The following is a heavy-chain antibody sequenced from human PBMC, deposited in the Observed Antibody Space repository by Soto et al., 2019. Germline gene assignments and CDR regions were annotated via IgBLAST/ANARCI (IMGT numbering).Heavy chain of an antibody. J-gene: IGHJ4*02. D-gene: IGHD5-18*01. V-gene: IGHV3-21*01. CDR1: GFTFSSYS. CDR2: ISSSSSYI. CDR3: ARDQTRDSYAYGLGY. Sequence: EVQLVESGGGLVKPGGSLRLSCAASGFTFSSYSMNWVRQAPGKGLEWVSSISSSSSYIYYADSVKGRFTISRDNAKNSLYLQMYRLRAEDPPVYYCARDQTRDSYAYGLGYWGQGTLVNVSS.